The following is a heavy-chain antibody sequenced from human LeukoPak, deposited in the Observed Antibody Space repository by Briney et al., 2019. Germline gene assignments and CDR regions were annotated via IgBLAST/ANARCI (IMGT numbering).Heavy chain of an antibody. Sequence: GGSLRLSCAASGFTFNNYFMHWVRQAPGKGLEWVAILSHDGINKYYADSVKGRFTISRDNSKNTLYLQMNSLRAEDTAVYYCAKANMGANWYFDLWGRGTLVTVSS. CDR1: GFTFNNYF. J-gene: IGHJ2*01. V-gene: IGHV3-30*04. D-gene: IGHD1-26*01. CDR3: AKANMGANWYFDL. CDR2: LSHDGINK.